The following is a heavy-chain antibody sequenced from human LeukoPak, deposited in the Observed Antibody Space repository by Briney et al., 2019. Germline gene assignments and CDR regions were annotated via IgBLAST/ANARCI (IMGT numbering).Heavy chain of an antibody. Sequence: PSETPSLTCTVSGASMYNYYWSWIRQPPGKGLEWIGNIYYSGSTNYNPSLKCRVTLSVYTSKNQFSLKLSSVTAADTAVYYCTRVHCSSSTCYTYDAFDIWGQGTMVTVSS. CDR2: IYYSGST. D-gene: IGHD2-2*02. CDR3: TRVHCSSSTCYTYDAFDI. CDR1: GASMYNYY. J-gene: IGHJ3*02. V-gene: IGHV4-59*01.